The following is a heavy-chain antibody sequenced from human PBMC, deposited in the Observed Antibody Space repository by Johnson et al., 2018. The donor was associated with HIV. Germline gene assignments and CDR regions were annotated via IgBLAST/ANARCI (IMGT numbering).Heavy chain of an antibody. V-gene: IGHV3-33*08. D-gene: IGHD3-22*01. CDR2: IWYDGSNK. CDR1: GFTFSDVW. J-gene: IGHJ3*02. Sequence: QVQLVESGGGLVKPGGSLRLSCAASGFTFSDVWMTWVRQAPGKGLEWVAVIWYDGSNKYYADSVKGRFTISRDNSKNTLYLQMNSLRAEDTAVYYCARGGYYYDSYDAFDIWGQGTMVTVSS. CDR3: ARGGYYYDSYDAFDI.